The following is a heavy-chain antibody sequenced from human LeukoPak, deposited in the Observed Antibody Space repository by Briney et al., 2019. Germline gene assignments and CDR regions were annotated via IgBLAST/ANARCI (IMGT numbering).Heavy chain of an antibody. CDR3: ATDCRRAGATGGSDY. Sequence: GGSLRLSCAASGFTFSSYSMNWVRQAPGKGLEWVSSISSSSSYIYYADSVKGRFTISRDNAKNSLYLQMNSLRAEDTAVYYCATDCRRAGATGGSDYWGQGTLVTVSS. D-gene: IGHD1-26*01. J-gene: IGHJ4*02. CDR2: ISSSSSYI. V-gene: IGHV3-21*01. CDR1: GFTFSSYS.